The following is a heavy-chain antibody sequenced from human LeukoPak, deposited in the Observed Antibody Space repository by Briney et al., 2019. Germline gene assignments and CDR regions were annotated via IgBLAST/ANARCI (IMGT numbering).Heavy chain of an antibody. J-gene: IGHJ3*02. CDR3: ARHQLLGPCFKGGCSDAFDI. CDR1: GYRFTSYW. CDR2: IDPSDSYT. V-gene: IGHV5-10-1*01. Sequence: GESLKISCKGSGYRFTSYWISWVRQMPGKGLEWMGRIDPSDSYTNYSPSFQGHLTISADKSISTAYLQWSSLKASDTAMYYCARHQLLGPCFKGGCSDAFDIWGQGTMVTVSS. D-gene: IGHD2-8*01.